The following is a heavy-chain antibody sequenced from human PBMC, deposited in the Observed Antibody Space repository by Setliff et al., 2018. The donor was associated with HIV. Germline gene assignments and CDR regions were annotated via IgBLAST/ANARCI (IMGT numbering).Heavy chain of an antibody. CDR3: ASPRSLLVWYDAFDI. D-gene: IGHD3-16*01. J-gene: IGHJ3*02. Sequence: SETLSLTCTVSGVSISSTNSYWGWIRQPPGKGLEWIGNVVYTGHTYYNPALKSRLIISVETSKNQFSLKLTSVTAADTAAYYCASPRSLLVWYDAFDIWGQGTMVTVSS. CDR2: VVYTGHT. V-gene: IGHV4-39*01. CDR1: GVSISSTNSY.